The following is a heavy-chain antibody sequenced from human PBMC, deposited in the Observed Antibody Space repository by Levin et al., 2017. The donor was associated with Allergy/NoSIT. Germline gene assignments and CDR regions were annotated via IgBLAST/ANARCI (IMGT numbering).Heavy chain of an antibody. Sequence: SQTLSLTCAVSGGSISSSNWWSWVRQPPGKGLEWIGEIYHSGSTNYNPSLKSRVTISVDKSKNQFSLKLSSVTAADTAVYYCARALIAVAGYYYDYGMDGWGQGTPVTVSS. V-gene: IGHV4-4*02. CDR1: GGSISSSNW. CDR3: ARALIAVAGYYYDYGMDG. J-gene: IGHJ6*02. D-gene: IGHD6-19*01. CDR2: IYHSGST.